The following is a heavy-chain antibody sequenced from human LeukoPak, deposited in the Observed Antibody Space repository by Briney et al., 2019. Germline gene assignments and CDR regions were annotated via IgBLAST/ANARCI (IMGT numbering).Heavy chain of an antibody. CDR3: AREGIAMVRRRYYYYYMDV. D-gene: IGHD3-10*01. Sequence: SETLSLTCTVSGGSIRSYYWSWIRQPPGKGLEWIGYIYYSGSTNYNPSLKSRVTISVDTSKNQFSLKLSSVTDADTAVYYCAREGIAMVRRRYYYYYMDVWGKGTTVTVSS. V-gene: IGHV4-59*12. J-gene: IGHJ6*03. CDR2: IYYSGST. CDR1: GGSIRSYY.